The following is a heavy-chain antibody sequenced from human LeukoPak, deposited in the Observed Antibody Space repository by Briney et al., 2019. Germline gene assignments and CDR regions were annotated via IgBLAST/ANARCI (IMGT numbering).Heavy chain of an antibody. V-gene: IGHV5-10-1*01. J-gene: IGHJ4*02. D-gene: IGHD2-2*01. CDR1: GYSFTSYW. CDR2: IDPSDSYT. CDR3: ARPLIFTSDLYYFDY. Sequence: GESLKISCKGSGYSFTSYWISWVRQMPGKGLEWMGRIDPSDSYTNYSPSFQGHVTISADKSISTAYLQWGSLKASDTALYYCARPLIFTSDLYYFDYWGQGTLVTVSS.